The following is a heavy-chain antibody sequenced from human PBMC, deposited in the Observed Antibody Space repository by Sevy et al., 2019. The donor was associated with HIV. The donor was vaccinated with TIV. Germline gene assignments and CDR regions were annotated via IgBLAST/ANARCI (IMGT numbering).Heavy chain of an antibody. J-gene: IGHJ4*02. CDR3: AILGVDCVSTNCYGMRSLSFDS. Sequence: GGYLRLSCAASGFTFSSFAMHWVRQAPGKGLEWVAVISYDGSSKYYPDSVKGRFTSSRDNAKNTLYLQMNRLRPEDTAVYFCAILGVDCVSTNCYGMRSLSFDSWGQGTLVIVSS. D-gene: IGHD2-2*01. CDR2: ISYDGSSK. CDR1: GFTFSSFA. V-gene: IGHV3-30-3*01.